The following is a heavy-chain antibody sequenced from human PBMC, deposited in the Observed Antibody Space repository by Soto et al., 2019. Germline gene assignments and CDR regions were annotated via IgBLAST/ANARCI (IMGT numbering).Heavy chain of an antibody. CDR1: GLTFSRYW. CDR2: INQDGSEK. CDR3: ARGADSKYAGGYGMDV. D-gene: IGHD3-22*01. V-gene: IGHV3-7*01. Sequence: EAQVVESGGGLVQPGGSLRLSCAASGLTFSRYWMSWVRQAPGKGLEWVANINQDGSEKYYVDSVEGRFTISRDNAKNSLYLQMNSLRAEDTAVYYCARGADSKYAGGYGMDVWGQGTTVTVSS. J-gene: IGHJ6*02.